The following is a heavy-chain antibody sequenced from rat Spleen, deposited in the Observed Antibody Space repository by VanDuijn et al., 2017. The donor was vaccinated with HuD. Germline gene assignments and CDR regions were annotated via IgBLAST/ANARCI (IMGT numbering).Heavy chain of an antibody. Sequence: EVQLVESGGGLEQPGRSLKLSCAASGFTFSSFPMAWVRQAPKMGLEWVASISSGGGGTYYSDSVKGRFTISRDNAKSTLYLQMDSLRSEDTASYYCARLSWEALFAYWGQGVMVTVSS. CDR1: GFTFSSFP. CDR2: ISSGGGGT. J-gene: IGHJ2*01. CDR3: ARLSWEALFAY. V-gene: IGHV5-25*01. D-gene: IGHD5-1*01.